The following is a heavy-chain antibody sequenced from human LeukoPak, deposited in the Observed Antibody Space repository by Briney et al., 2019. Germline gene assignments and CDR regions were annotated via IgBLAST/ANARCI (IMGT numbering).Heavy chain of an antibody. V-gene: IGHV3-23*01. Sequence: GGSLRLSCTASGFTFSSYAMTWVRQAPGKGLECVSVISGIGTTTYYADSVKGRFTISRDNSKNTLFLQMNNLRVEDTATYYCTKKRTTSVTDWFDPWGQGTLVTVSS. J-gene: IGHJ5*02. D-gene: IGHD4-17*01. CDR1: GFTFSSYA. CDR2: ISGIGTTT. CDR3: TKKRTTSVTDWFDP.